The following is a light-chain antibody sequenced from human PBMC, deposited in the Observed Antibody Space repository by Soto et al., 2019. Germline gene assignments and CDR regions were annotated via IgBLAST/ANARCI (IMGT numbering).Light chain of an antibody. CDR2: GAS. V-gene: IGKV3-20*01. CDR1: QSVSNNY. Sequence: EIVLTQSPGTLSLSPGERATLSCRASQSVSNNYLAWYQQKPGQAPRLLIYGASNRATGIPYRFSGSGSGTDFTLTISRLENEDFAVYYCHQYGISSTFGQGTKVEIK. CDR3: HQYGISST. J-gene: IGKJ1*01.